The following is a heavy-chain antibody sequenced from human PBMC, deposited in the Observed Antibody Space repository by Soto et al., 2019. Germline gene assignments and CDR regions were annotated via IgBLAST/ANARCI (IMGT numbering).Heavy chain of an antibody. Sequence: QVQLVESGGGVVQPGRSLRLSCAASGFTFSSYGMHWVRQAPGKGLEWVAVISYDGSNKYYADSVKGRFTISRDNSKNTLYLQMNSLRAEDTAVYYCAKAQPDYATVTTAISYWGQGNLVTVSS. J-gene: IGHJ4*02. CDR3: AKAQPDYATVTTAISY. D-gene: IGHD4-17*01. CDR2: ISYDGSNK. V-gene: IGHV3-30*18. CDR1: GFTFSSYG.